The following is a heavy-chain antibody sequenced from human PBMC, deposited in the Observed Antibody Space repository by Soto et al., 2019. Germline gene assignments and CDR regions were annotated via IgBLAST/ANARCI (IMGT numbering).Heavy chain of an antibody. V-gene: IGHV4-39*01. CDR1: GGSVSGSYYY. CDR2: VFHTGFT. CDR3: ATSQKGYNWNYFDH. J-gene: IGHJ4*02. D-gene: IGHD1-1*01. Sequence: LSLTCAVSGGSVSGSYYYWAWLRQSPGKGPEWIGSVFHTGFTSYNPSLESRVSVSVDTSKSQFSLKLSAVTASDTAVYYCATSQKGYNWNYFDHWGQGALVTVSS.